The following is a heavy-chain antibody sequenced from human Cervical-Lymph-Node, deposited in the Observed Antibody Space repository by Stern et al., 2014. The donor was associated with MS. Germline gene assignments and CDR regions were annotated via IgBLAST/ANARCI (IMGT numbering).Heavy chain of an antibody. D-gene: IGHD3-16*01. CDR2: TIPMFAST. CDR3: ARDRNGEGVMAY. V-gene: IGHV1-69*01. Sequence: VQLVESGPEVKKPGSSVKVSCKASGGSFKTHAITWGRQAPGQGPEWVGGTIPMFASTNIAQRFQGRVTITADESTNTAYMEMRSLRTEDTAVYYCARDRNGEGVMAYWGQGTLVTVSS. J-gene: IGHJ4*02. CDR1: GGSFKTHA.